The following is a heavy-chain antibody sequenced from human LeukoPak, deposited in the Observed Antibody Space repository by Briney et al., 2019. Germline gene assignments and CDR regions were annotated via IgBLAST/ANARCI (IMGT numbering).Heavy chain of an antibody. CDR2: ISGSGGST. CDR3: AKDVDSSGWFFPLAEYFQH. D-gene: IGHD6-19*01. V-gene: IGHV3-23*01. J-gene: IGHJ1*01. Sequence: PGGSLRLSCAASGFTVSSNYMSWVRQAPGKGLEWVSAISGSGGSTYYADSVKGRFTISRDNSKNTLYLQMNSLRAEDTAVYYCAKDVDSSGWFFPLAEYFQHWGQGTLVTVSS. CDR1: GFTVSSNY.